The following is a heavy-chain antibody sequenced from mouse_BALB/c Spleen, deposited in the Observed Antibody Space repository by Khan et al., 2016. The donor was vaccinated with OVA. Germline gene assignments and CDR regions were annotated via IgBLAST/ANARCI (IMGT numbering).Heavy chain of an antibody. Sequence: QIQLVQSGPELKKPGETVKISCKASGYTFTNFGLNWVKQAPGKGLEWMGWINTYTGEPTYADDFKGRFAFSLETSASTAYLQINNLQNEDAATYFCASTTYFSYTLAYWGQGTSVTVSS. CDR3: ASTTYFSYTLAY. CDR1: GYTFTNFG. CDR2: INTYTGEP. J-gene: IGHJ4*01. V-gene: IGHV9-3-1*01. D-gene: IGHD2-10*01.